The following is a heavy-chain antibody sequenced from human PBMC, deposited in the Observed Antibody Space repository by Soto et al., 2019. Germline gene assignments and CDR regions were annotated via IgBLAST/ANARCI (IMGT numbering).Heavy chain of an antibody. CDR1: GGSISSYY. D-gene: IGHD5-18*01. J-gene: IGHJ6*02. V-gene: IGHV4-59*01. Sequence: SETLSLTCTVSGGSISSYYWSWIRQPPGKGLEWIGYIYYSGSTNYNPSLKSRVTISVDTSKNQFSLKLSSVTAADTAVYYCARIRDGYSYGYPYYYGMDVWGQGTTVTVSS. CDR3: ARIRDGYSYGYPYYYGMDV. CDR2: IYYSGST.